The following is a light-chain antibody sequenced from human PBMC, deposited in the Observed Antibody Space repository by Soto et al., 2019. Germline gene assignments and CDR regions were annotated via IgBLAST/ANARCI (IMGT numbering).Light chain of an antibody. CDR2: YAS. J-gene: IGKJ4*01. CDR1: QTVSRY. V-gene: IGKV3-11*01. Sequence: VLTQSPATLFLSPGERATLSCRASQTVSRYLAWYQQKPGQAPRLLIYYASNRATGIPARFSGSGSGTDYTLTISSLEPEDFALYYGQQRSTWPLFTFGGGTKVEI. CDR3: QQRSTWPLFT.